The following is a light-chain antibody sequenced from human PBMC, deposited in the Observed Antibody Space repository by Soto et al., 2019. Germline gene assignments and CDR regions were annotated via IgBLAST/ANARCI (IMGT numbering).Light chain of an antibody. J-gene: IGKJ3*01. CDR1: QSVSSS. Sequence: EIVLTQSPGTLSLSPGERATLSCRASQSVSSSLAWYQQKPGQAPRLLIYGASSRATGIPDRLSGSGSGTDCTLTISRLEPEDFSVYYCQQYGSSPETFGPGTKVDIK. V-gene: IGKV3-20*01. CDR3: QQYGSSPET. CDR2: GAS.